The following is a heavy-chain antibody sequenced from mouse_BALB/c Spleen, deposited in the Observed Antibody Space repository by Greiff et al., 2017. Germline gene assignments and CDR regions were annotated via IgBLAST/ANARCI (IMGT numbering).Heavy chain of an antibody. J-gene: IGHJ2*01. D-gene: IGHD2-1*01. CDR3: ARDAGYGNYFDY. CDR2: SRNKANDYTT. Sequence: EVNVVESGGGLVQPGGSLRLSCATSGFTFSDFYMEWVRQPPGKRLEWIAASRNKANDYTTEYSASVKGRFIVSRDTSQSILYLQMNALRAEDTAIYYCARDAGYGNYFDYWGQGTTLTVSS. V-gene: IGHV7-1*02. CDR1: GFTFSDFY.